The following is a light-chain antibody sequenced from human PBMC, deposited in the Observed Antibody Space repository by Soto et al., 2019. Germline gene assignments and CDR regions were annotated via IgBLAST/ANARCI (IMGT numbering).Light chain of an antibody. CDR2: DAS. CDR1: QSFSTW. V-gene: IGKV1-5*01. J-gene: IGKJ1*01. CDR3: QQLNSYPWT. Sequence: DIQMTQSPSTLSASVGDRVTITCRASQSFSTWLAWFQQKPGKAPKLLIYDASSLESGVPSRFSGSGSGTDFTLTIRSLQPEDFATYYCQQLNSYPWTFGQVTKVDIK.